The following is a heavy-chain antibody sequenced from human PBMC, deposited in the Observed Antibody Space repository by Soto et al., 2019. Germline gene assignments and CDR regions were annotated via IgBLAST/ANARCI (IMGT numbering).Heavy chain of an antibody. D-gene: IGHD3-22*01. CDR2: ISWDGNTK. V-gene: IGHV3-43*01. J-gene: IGHJ4*02. CDR1: GFTFGDHT. Sequence: GGSLRLSCAASGFTFGDHTMHWVRQAPGKGLEWVSLISWDGNTKYYVDSVKGRFTISRDNAKRSLYLQMNSLRVEDTAVYYCARWLEVLTTSDSWGQGALVTVSS. CDR3: ARWLEVLTTSDS.